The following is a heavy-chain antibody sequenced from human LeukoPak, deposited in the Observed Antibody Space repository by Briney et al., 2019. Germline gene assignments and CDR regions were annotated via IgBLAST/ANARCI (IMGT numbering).Heavy chain of an antibody. J-gene: IGHJ4*02. D-gene: IGHD5-12*01. CDR1: GFTVSSNY. CDR3: ARDMDIVAPAGGFDY. CDR2: IYSGGST. V-gene: IGHV3-66*01. Sequence: PGGSLRLSCAASGFTVSSNYMSWVRQAPGKGLEWVSVIYSGGSTYYADSVKGRFTISRDNSKNTLYLQMNSLRAEDTAVYYCARDMDIVAPAGGFDYWGQGTLVTVSS.